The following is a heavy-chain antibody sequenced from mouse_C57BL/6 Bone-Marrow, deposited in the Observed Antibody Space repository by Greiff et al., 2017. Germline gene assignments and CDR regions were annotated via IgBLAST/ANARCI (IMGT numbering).Heavy chain of an antibody. CDR2: INPNDGGT. Sequence: EVQLQQSGAELVKPGASVKIPCTASGYTFTDYNMDWVKQSHGKSLEWIGDINPNDGGTNYTQKFKGKATLTVDTSSSTAYMELSSLTSEDTAVYYCARWDGSSWDFDVWGTGTTVTVSS. J-gene: IGHJ1*03. V-gene: IGHV1-18*01. CDR1: GYTFTDYN. D-gene: IGHD1-1*01. CDR3: ARWDGSSWDFDV.